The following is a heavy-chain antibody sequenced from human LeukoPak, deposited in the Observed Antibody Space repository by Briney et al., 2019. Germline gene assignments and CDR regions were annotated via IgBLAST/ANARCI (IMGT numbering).Heavy chain of an antibody. CDR3: ARVRDCYGSGSYIDWFDP. CDR2: IYFSGTT. CDR1: GGSISCSSYS. V-gene: IGHV4-39*07. Sequence: SETLSLTCTVSGGSISCSSYSWGWIRQPPGKGLEWIGNIYFSGTTYYNPSLKSRVTISVDTSKNHFSLRLSSVTAADTAVYYCARVRDCYGSGSYIDWFDPWGQGTLVTVSS. D-gene: IGHD3-10*01. J-gene: IGHJ5*02.